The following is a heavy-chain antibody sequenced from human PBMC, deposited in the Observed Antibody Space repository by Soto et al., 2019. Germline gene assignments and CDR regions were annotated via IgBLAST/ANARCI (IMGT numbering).Heavy chain of an antibody. D-gene: IGHD3-3*01. CDR2: IYYSGST. CDR3: AREPYYDFWSGSPRYYMDV. J-gene: IGHJ6*03. Sequence: SETLSLTCTVSGGSISSSSYYWGWIRQPPGKGLEWIGSIYYSGSTYYNPSLKSRVTISVDTSKNQFSLKLSSVTAADTAVYYCAREPYYDFWSGSPRYYMDVWGKGTTVT. V-gene: IGHV4-39*02. CDR1: GGSISSSSYY.